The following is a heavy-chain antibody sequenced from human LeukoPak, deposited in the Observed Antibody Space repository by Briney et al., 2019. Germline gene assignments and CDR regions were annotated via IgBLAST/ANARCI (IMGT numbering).Heavy chain of an antibody. CDR3: AGGYYDVLTGLSWFDP. V-gene: IGHV4-30-4*02. Sequence: SETLSLTCTVSGVSISSGDYYWSWIRQPPGMGLEWIGYISYSGSTHYNPSLKSRGTISVDTSTNQFSLKLRSVTAADTAVYYCAGGYYDVLTGLSWFDPWGQGTLVTVSS. CDR1: GVSISSGDYY. J-gene: IGHJ5*02. CDR2: ISYSGST. D-gene: IGHD3-9*01.